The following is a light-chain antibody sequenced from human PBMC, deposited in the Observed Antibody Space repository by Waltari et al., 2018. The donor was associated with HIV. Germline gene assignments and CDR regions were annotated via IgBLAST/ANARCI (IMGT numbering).Light chain of an antibody. J-gene: IGLJ3*02. CDR3: QSYDRSLTGWV. CDR2: ANT. Sequence: QSVLTQPPSVSGAPGQRVTISCTGNSFNIGAGYDVHWYQQFPGTAPRLLIHANTNRPAGVPDRFSGSKSDTSASLASTGLEAEDEADYYCQSYDRSLTGWVFGGGTKLTGL. CDR1: SFNIGAGYD. V-gene: IGLV1-40*01.